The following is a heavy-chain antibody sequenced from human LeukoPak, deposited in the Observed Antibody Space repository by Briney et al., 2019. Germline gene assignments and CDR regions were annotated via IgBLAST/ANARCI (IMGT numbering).Heavy chain of an antibody. V-gene: IGHV3-66*02. CDR3: ARDVIYDFWSGSKGTFDY. CDR1: GFTVSSNE. J-gene: IGHJ4*02. CDR2: IYSGGST. Sequence: PGGSLRLSCAASGFTVSSNEMSWVRQAPGKGLEWVSVIYSGGSTYYADSVKGRFTISRDNSKNTLYLQMNSLRAEDTAVYYCARDVIYDFWSGSKGTFDYWGQGTLVTVSS. D-gene: IGHD3-3*01.